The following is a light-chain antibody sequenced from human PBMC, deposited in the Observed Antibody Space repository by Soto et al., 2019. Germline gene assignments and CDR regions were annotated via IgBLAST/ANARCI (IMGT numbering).Light chain of an antibody. CDR1: QGVRSD. CDR2: GAS. CDR3: QQYSKWPIT. Sequence: ESVLTQSPGTLSLSPGERATLSCRASQGVRSDLAWYQQKAGQSPRLLIYGASTRAAETPARFSGSGSETEFTLTISSLQSEDFAIYYCQQYSKWPITFGGGTKVDIK. V-gene: IGKV3-15*01. J-gene: IGKJ4*01.